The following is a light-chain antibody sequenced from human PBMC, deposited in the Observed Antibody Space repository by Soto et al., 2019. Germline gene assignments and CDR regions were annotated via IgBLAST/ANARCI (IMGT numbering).Light chain of an antibody. J-gene: IGLJ1*01. CDR2: SNN. V-gene: IGLV1-44*01. Sequence: QSVLTQPPAASGTPGQRATTAGSGSSSNIGSNTVNWFQRLPGTAAKLLIYSNNQRPSGVPDRFSASKSGTSASLAISGLQSEDEADYYCAAWDDSLNGYVFGTGTKLTVL. CDR1: SSNIGSNT. CDR3: AAWDDSLNGYV.